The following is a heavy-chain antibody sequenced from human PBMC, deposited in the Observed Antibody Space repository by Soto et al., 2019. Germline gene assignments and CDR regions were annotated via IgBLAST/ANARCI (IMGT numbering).Heavy chain of an antibody. CDR3: ARDPVTVTATPYFDY. CDR2: ISYDGSNK. Sequence: GGSLRLSCAASGFTFSSYAMHWVRQAPGKGLEWVAVISYDGSNKYYADSVKGRFTISRDNSKNTLYLQMNSLRAEDTAVYYCARDPVTVTATPYFDYWGQGTLVTVSS. V-gene: IGHV3-30-3*01. D-gene: IGHD4-17*01. J-gene: IGHJ4*02. CDR1: GFTFSSYA.